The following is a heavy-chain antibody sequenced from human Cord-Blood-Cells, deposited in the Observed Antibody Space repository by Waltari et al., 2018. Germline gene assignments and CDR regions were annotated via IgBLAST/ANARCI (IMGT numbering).Heavy chain of an antibody. V-gene: IGHV4-34*01. Sequence: QLQLPQWGAGLLQPSETLSHTCAVHRGSFSAYYSRWISKPPGKGLEWIGEIKHSGSTNYNPSLKSRVTISVDTSKNQFSLKLSSVTAADTAVYYCARGRGYRSYWYFDLWGRGTLVTVSS. D-gene: IGHD2-15*01. J-gene: IGHJ2*01. CDR3: ARGRGYRSYWYFDL. CDR1: RGSFSAYY. CDR2: IKHSGST.